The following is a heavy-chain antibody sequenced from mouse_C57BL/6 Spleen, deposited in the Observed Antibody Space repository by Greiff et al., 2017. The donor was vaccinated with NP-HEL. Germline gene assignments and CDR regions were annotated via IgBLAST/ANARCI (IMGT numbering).Heavy chain of an antibody. J-gene: IGHJ4*01. CDR3: ARFITTVGYYAMAY. D-gene: IGHD1-1*01. Sequence: EVKLMESGGGLVQPGGSLKLSCAASGFTFSDYYMYWVRQTPEKRLEWVAYISNVGGSTYYPDTVKGRFTISRDNAKNTLYLQMSRLKSEDTAMYYCARFITTVGYYAMAYWGQGTSVTVSS. V-gene: IGHV5-12*01. CDR1: GFTFSDYY. CDR2: ISNVGGST.